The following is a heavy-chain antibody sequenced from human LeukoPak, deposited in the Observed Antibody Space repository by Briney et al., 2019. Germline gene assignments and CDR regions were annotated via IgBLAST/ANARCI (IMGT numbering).Heavy chain of an antibody. CDR2: IYYSGST. J-gene: IGHJ4*02. D-gene: IGHD6-13*01. CDR1: GGSISSSSYY. Sequence: SETLSLTCTVSGGSISSSSYYWGWIRQPPGKGLEWIGSIYYSGSTYYNPSLKSRVTISVDTSKNQFSLKLSSVTAADTAVYYCAREESSWYRSYYFDYWGQGTLVTVSS. CDR3: AREESSWYRSYYFDY. V-gene: IGHV4-39*07.